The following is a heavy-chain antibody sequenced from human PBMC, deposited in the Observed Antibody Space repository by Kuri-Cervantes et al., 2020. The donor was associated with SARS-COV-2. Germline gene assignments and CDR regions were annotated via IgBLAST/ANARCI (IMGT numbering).Heavy chain of an antibody. D-gene: IGHD2-21*01. Sequence: ASVKVSCKASGYNFPDYGISWVRQAPGQGLEWMGWISTYDGSTKYAQKFQGRVTMTKDTSTSTVYMEMKSLRSDDTAFYYCAREVAVRVFDIWGQGTIVTVSS. CDR2: ISTYDGST. V-gene: IGHV1-18*01. CDR3: AREVAVRVFDI. CDR1: GYNFPDYG. J-gene: IGHJ3*02.